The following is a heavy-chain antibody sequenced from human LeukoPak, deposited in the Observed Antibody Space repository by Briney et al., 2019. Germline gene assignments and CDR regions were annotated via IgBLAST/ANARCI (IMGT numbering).Heavy chain of an antibody. V-gene: IGHV3-30*18. D-gene: IGHD1-26*01. Sequence: PGGSLRLSCAASGFTFSSYGMHWVRQAPGKGLEWVAVISYDGSNKYYADSVKGRFTISRDNSKNTLYLQMNSLRAEDTAVYYCAKDRGSYYYFDYWGQGTLVTVSS. CDR3: AKDRGSYYYFDY. CDR2: ISYDGSNK. J-gene: IGHJ4*02. CDR1: GFTFSSYG.